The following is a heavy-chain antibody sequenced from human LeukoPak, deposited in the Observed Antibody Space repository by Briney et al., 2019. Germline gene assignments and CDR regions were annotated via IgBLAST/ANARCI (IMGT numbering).Heavy chain of an antibody. CDR1: GFTFSSYG. CDR3: ARDYGEWLVPSS. D-gene: IGHD6-19*01. Sequence: GSLRLSCAASGFTFSSYGMHWVRQAPGKGLEWIGEIRQSGGTNYNPSLKSRLTISVDTSKNQFSLKLNSVTAADTAVYYCARDYGEWLVPSSWGQGTVVTVSS. CDR2: IRQSGGT. J-gene: IGHJ5*02. V-gene: IGHV4-34*01.